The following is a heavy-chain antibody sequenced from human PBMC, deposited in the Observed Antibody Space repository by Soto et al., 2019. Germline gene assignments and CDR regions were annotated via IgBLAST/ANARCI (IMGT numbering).Heavy chain of an antibody. CDR2: ISYDGSNK. CDR1: GFTFSSYG. V-gene: IGHV3-30*18. J-gene: IGHJ4*02. D-gene: IGHD3-3*01. Sequence: GGSLRLSCAASGFTFSSYGMHWVRQAPGKGLEWVAVISYDGSNKYYADSVKGRFTISRDNSKNTLYLQTNSLRAEDTAVYYCAKPYYDFWSGPHPYYFDYWGQGTLVTVSS. CDR3: AKPYYDFWSGPHPYYFDY.